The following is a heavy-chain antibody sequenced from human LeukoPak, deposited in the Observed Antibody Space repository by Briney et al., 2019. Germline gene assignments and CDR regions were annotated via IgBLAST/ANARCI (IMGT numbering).Heavy chain of an antibody. Sequence: ASVKVSCKASGGTFSSYAISWVRQAPGQGLEWMGGFDPEDGETIYAQKFQGRVTMTEDTSTDTAYMELSSLRSEDTAVYYCATDRKRDYSTWVRFPDAFDIWGQGTMVTVSS. J-gene: IGHJ3*02. V-gene: IGHV1-24*01. CDR1: GGTFSSYA. CDR3: ATDRKRDYSTWVRFPDAFDI. CDR2: FDPEDGET. D-gene: IGHD4-11*01.